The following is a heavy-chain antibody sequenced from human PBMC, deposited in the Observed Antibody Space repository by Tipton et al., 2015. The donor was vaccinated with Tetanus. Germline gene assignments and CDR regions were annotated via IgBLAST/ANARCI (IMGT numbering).Heavy chain of an antibody. Sequence: TLSLTCAVYGASFSDYYWSWIRQAPGKGLEWIGYIDYNGSTKYNPSLRSRVTLSLDTSKNQISMRPTSVTAADTAVYYCAREDYFDISAFDIWGQGTMVTVSS. J-gene: IGHJ3*02. CDR3: AREDYFDISAFDI. CDR2: IDYNGST. V-gene: IGHV4-59*01. CDR1: GASFSDYY. D-gene: IGHD2/OR15-2a*01.